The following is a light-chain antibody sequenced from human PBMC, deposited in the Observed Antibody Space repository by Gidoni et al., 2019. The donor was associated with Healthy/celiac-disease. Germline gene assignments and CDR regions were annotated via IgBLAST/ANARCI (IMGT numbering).Light chain of an antibody. CDR1: QSISSY. CDR2: AAS. Sequence: DIQMTQSPSSLSASVGDRVPITCRASQSISSYLNWYQQKPGKAPKLRIYAASSLQSGVPSRFSGSGSGTDFTLTISSLQPEDFATYYCQQSYSTPVAFGQGTKIEIK. J-gene: IGKJ1*01. V-gene: IGKV1-39*01. CDR3: QQSYSTPVA.